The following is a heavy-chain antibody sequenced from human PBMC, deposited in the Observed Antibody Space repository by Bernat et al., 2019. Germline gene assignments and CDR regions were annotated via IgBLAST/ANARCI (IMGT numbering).Heavy chain of an antibody. CDR2: IYYSGST. J-gene: IGHJ4*02. CDR1: GGSISSSSYY. V-gene: IGHV4-39*01. Sequence: QLQLQESGPGLVKPSETLSLTCTVSGGSISSSSYYWGWIRQPPGKGLEWIGSIYYSGSTYYNPSLKSRVTISVDTSKNQFSLKLSSVTAADTAVYYCARPHRGFWRGYYYWGQGTLVTVSS. CDR3: ARPHRGFWRGYYY. D-gene: IGHD3-3*01.